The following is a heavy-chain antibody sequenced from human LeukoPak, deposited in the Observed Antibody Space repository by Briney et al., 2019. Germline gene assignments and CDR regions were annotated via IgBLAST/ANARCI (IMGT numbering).Heavy chain of an antibody. D-gene: IGHD1-26*01. CDR1: GYTFTSYY. CDR2: INPSGCST. Sequence: ASVKVSCKASGYTFTSYYMHWVRQAPGQGLEWMGIINPSGCSTSYAQKFQGRVTMTRDMSTSTVYMEMSSLRSEDTAVYYCARGIVGATFGYWGQGTLVTVSS. J-gene: IGHJ4*02. CDR3: ARGIVGATFGY. V-gene: IGHV1-46*01.